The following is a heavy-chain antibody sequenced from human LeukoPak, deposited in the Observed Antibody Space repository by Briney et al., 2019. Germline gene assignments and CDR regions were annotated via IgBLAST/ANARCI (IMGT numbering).Heavy chain of an antibody. J-gene: IGHJ4*02. V-gene: IGHV3-15*01. CDR3: ARGLVVSAAYFDY. Sequence: GGSLRLSCAASGFTFSNAWMSWVRQAPGKGLEWVGRIKSKTDGGTTDYAAPVKGRFTISRDNSKNTLYLQMNSLRAEDTAVYYCARGLVVSAAYFDYWGQGTLVTVSS. CDR1: GFTFSNAW. CDR2: IKSKTDGGTT. D-gene: IGHD3-22*01.